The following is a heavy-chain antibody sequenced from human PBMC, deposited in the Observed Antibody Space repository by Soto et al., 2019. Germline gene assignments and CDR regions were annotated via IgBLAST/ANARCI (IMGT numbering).Heavy chain of an antibody. CDR1: GVTFSSYA. D-gene: IGHD2-15*01. CDR3: ARDGGLVDADY. J-gene: IGHJ4*02. Sequence: VASVKVSCKASGVTFSSYAISWVRQAPGQGLEWMGVIIPIFGTANYAQKFQGRVTITADESTSTAYMELSSLRSEDTAVYYCARDGGLVDADYWGQGTLVTVSA. V-gene: IGHV1-69*13. CDR2: IIPIFGTA.